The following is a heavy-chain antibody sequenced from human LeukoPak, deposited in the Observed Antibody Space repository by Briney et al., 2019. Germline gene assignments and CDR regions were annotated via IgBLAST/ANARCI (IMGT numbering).Heavy chain of an antibody. V-gene: IGHV4-39*07. D-gene: IGHD3-22*01. CDR3: ARDPPFPYYYDSSGYNFGDYYYMDV. Sequence: ASETLSLTCTVSGGSISSSSYYWGWIRQPPGKGLEWIGSVYHSGSTYYNPSLKRRVTISVDMSKNQFSLKLSSVTAADTAVYYCARDPPFPYYYDSSGYNFGDYYYMDVWGKGTTVTVSS. CDR1: GGSISSSSYY. CDR2: VYHSGST. J-gene: IGHJ6*03.